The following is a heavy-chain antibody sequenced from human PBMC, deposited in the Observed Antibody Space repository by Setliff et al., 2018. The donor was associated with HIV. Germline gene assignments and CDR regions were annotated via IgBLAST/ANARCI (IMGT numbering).Heavy chain of an antibody. D-gene: IGHD1-7*01. J-gene: IGHJ6*02. V-gene: IGHV3-53*01. Sequence: GGSLRLSCAASGFTFRDHYMSWVRQAPGKGLEWVSVIYAGGSTYYADSVKGRFTISRDNSKNMLYLQMDSLRAEDTAVYYCARGRNRNYVVYGMDVWGQGTTVTVSS. CDR3: ARGRNRNYVVYGMDV. CDR2: IYAGGST. CDR1: GFTFRDHY.